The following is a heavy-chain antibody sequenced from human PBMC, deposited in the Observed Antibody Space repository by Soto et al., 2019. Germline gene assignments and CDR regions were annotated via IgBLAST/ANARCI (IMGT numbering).Heavy chain of an antibody. V-gene: IGHV4-34*01. J-gene: IGHJ4*02. D-gene: IGHD3-22*01. CDR3: ARGGGSSGYYFDY. CDR2: INHSGST. Sequence: SETLSLTCAVYGGPFSDYYWSWIRQPPGKGLEWIGEINHSGSTNYNPSLKSRVTISVDMSKNQFSLKLSSVTAADTAVYYCARGGGSSGYYFDYWGQGTLVTV. CDR1: GGPFSDYY.